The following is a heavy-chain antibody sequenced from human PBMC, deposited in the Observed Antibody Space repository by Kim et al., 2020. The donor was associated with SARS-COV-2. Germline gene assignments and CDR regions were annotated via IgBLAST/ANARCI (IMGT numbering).Heavy chain of an antibody. Sequence: GGSLRLSCAASGFTFSSYSMNWVRQAPGKGLEWVSSISSSSSYIYYADSVKGRFTISRDNAKNSLYLQMNSLRAEDTAVYYCARDYYYDSSGYYHYDAFDIWGQGTMVTVSS. D-gene: IGHD3-22*01. CDR1: GFTFSSYS. CDR3: ARDYYYDSSGYYHYDAFDI. CDR2: ISSSSSYI. V-gene: IGHV3-21*04. J-gene: IGHJ3*02.